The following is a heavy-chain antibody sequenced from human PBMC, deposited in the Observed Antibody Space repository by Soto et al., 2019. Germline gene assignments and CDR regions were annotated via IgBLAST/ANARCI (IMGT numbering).Heavy chain of an antibody. V-gene: IGHV1-69*01. CDR2: IIPIFGTA. CDR3: ARGRGYSYGNQFLGHNWFDP. D-gene: IGHD5-18*01. J-gene: IGHJ5*02. Sequence: QVQLVQSGAEVKKPGSSVKVSCKASGGTFSSYAISWVRQAPGQGLEWMGGIIPIFGTANYAQKFQGRVTFTADESKSTAYMEMSSRRSEDTYVYYCARGRGYSYGNQFLGHNWFDPWGPGTPVPGSS. CDR1: GGTFSSYA.